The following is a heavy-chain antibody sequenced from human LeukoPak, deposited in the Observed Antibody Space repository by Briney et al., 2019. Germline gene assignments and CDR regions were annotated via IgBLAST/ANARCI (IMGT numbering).Heavy chain of an antibody. Sequence: ASVKVSCKASGYTFTSHDINWVRQATGQGLEWLGFMNPNSGNTGYAQKFQGRVIMTSDTSITTAYMELSSLTSEDTAVYYCTRVPRESYAHRGQGTLVTVSS. CDR3: TRVPRESYAH. J-gene: IGHJ4*02. CDR1: GYTFTSHD. D-gene: IGHD3-16*01. V-gene: IGHV1-8*01. CDR2: MNPNSGNT.